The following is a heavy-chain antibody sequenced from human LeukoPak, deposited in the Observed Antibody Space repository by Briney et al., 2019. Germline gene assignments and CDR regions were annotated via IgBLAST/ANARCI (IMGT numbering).Heavy chain of an antibody. CDR3: ATDDPYGSGSYHH. J-gene: IGHJ4*02. CDR1: GYTFTGYY. Sequence: ASVKVSCKASGYTFTGYYMHWVRQAPGQGLEWMGWINPNSGGTNYAQKFQGRVTMTEDTSTDTAYMELSSLRSEDTAVYYCATDDPYGSGSYHHWGQGTLVTVSS. V-gene: IGHV1-2*02. D-gene: IGHD3-10*01. CDR2: INPNSGGT.